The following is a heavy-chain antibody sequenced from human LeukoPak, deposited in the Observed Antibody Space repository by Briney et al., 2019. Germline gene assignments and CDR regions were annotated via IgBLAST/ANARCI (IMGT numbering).Heavy chain of an antibody. CDR1: GGSFSGYY. D-gene: IGHD2-8*02. J-gene: IGHJ6*03. CDR2: INHSGST. CDR3: ARGSGGYYYYYMDV. V-gene: IGHV4-34*01. Sequence: SETLSLTCAVYGGSFSGYYWSWIRQPPGKGLEWIGEINHSGSTNYNPSLKSRVTISVDTSKNQFSLKPSSVTAADTAVYYCARGSGGYYYYYMDVWGKGTTVTVSS.